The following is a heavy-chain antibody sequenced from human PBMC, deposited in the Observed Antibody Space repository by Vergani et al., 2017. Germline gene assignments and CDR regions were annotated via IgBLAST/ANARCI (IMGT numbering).Heavy chain of an antibody. V-gene: IGHV5-51*01. J-gene: IGHJ4*02. CDR1: EYSFGNYW. CDR3: ARHTTYSDS. Sequence: EVELVQSGPEMRKPGESLKILCKGSEYSFGNYWIGWARQMPGKGLEWMGIIYPADSDTRYSPSFQGQVTISADRTISTAFLQWDSLKASDTALYYCARHTTYSDSWGQGTLVTVSS. CDR2: IYPADSDT. D-gene: IGHD1-1*01.